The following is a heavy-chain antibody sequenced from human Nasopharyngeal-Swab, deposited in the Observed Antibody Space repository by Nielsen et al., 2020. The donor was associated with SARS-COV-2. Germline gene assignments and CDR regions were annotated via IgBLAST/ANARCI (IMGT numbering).Heavy chain of an antibody. CDR3: ARDSSSWYPNAPFDY. CDR1: GGSISSDY. V-gene: IGHV4-4*07. Sequence: SETLSLTCTVSGGSISSDYLGWIRSPAGKGLEWIGRIYTSGSPNYNPSLKSRVTMSVDTSKNHFSLKLSSVTAADTAVYYCARDSSSWYPNAPFDYWGQGTLVTVSS. J-gene: IGHJ4*02. D-gene: IGHD6-13*01. CDR2: IYTSGSP.